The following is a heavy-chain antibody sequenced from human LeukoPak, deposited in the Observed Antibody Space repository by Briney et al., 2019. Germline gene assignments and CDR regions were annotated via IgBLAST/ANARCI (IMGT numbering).Heavy chain of an antibody. CDR2: IRSDGSIT. J-gene: IGHJ4*02. CDR3: ARDGRSGNLDK. Sequence: PGGSLRLSCAASGFTFSGYWMHWVRQAPGKGLAWVSVIRSDGSITTYADSVKGRFTISRDTAKNTLYLQMNSLRAEDTAVYYCARDGRSGNLDKWGQGTLVSV. V-gene: IGHV3-74*01. CDR1: GFTFSGYW. D-gene: IGHD1-26*01.